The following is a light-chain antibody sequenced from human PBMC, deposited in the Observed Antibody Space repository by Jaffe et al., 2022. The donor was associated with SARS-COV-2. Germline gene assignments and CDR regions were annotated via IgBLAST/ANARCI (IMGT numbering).Light chain of an antibody. CDR2: DAS. V-gene: IGKV3-20*01. J-gene: IGKJ4*01. Sequence: EIVLTQSPGTLSLSPGERATLSCRASQSVSSSYLAWYQQKPGQAPRLLIYDASSRATGIPDRFSGSGSGTDFTLTISRLEPEDFAVYYCQLYGSSLFFGGGTKVEIK. CDR3: QLYGSSLF. CDR1: QSVSSSY.